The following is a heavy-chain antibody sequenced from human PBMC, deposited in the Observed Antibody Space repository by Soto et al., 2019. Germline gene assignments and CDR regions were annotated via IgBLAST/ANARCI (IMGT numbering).Heavy chain of an antibody. CDR2: INAGNGNT. D-gene: IGHD3-10*01. Sequence: ASVKVSCKASGYTFTSYAMHWVRQAPGQRLEWMGWINAGNGNTKYSQKFQRRVTITRDTSASTAYMELSSLRSEDTAVYYCARVTMVRGVISRSFDYWGQGTLVTVSS. J-gene: IGHJ4*02. CDR1: GYTFTSYA. CDR3: ARVTMVRGVISRSFDY. V-gene: IGHV1-3*01.